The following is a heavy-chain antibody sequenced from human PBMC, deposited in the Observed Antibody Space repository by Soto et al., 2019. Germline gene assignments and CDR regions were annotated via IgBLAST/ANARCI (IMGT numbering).Heavy chain of an antibody. D-gene: IGHD3-22*01. J-gene: IGHJ6*02. V-gene: IGHV3-48*01. CDR1: GFTFSRYS. Sequence: GGSLRLSCAASGFTFSRYSMNWVRQAPGKGLEWVSYISSRSSTIYYADSVKGRFTISRDNAKNSLYLQMNSLRAEDTAVYYCATPYYYDKSGFVDYYYGMDVWGQGTTVTVSS. CDR3: ATPYYYDKSGFVDYYYGMDV. CDR2: ISSRSSTI.